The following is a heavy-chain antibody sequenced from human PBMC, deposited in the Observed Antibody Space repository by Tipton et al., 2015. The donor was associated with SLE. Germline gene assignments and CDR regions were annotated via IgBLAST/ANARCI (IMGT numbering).Heavy chain of an antibody. CDR2: IYNTVST. V-gene: IGHV4-59*01. Sequence: TLSLTCTVSGASSSSYFWSWIRQPPGKELEWIGNIYNTVSTNYNPSLKSRVTISVDRSTNHFSLKLSSVTAAVAAVYYCAREVFHYGSALGYWGLRTLVTFTS. CDR3: AREVFHYGSALGY. J-gene: IGHJ4*02. CDR1: GASSSSYF. D-gene: IGHD3-10*01.